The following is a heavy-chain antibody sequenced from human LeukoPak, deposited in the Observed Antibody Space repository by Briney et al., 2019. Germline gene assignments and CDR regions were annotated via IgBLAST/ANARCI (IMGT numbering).Heavy chain of an antibody. D-gene: IGHD1-1*01. CDR3: ARDKTGIGAFDI. CDR1: GGSISSGGYY. CDR2: IYYSGST. Sequence: SQTLSLTRTVSGGSISSGGYYWSWIRQHPGKGLEWIGYIYYSGSTYYNPSLKSRVTISVDTSKNQFSLKLSSVTAADTAVYYCARDKTGIGAFDIWGQGTMVTVSS. J-gene: IGHJ3*02. V-gene: IGHV4-31*03.